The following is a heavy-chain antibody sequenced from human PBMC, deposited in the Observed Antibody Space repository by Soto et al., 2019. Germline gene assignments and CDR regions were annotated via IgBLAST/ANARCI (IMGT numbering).Heavy chain of an antibody. J-gene: IGHJ6*02. V-gene: IGHV3-30*18. Sequence: QVQLVESGGGVVQPGRSLRLSCAASGFGFRNYGMHWVRQAPGKGLEWVAIISYDGSNKYYADSVKGRFTISRDNSKNALYLLMNSLRPGDTALYYCAKDRLRGGFLTTATFNGMDVWGQGTTVTVSS. CDR1: GFGFRNYG. CDR2: ISYDGSNK. D-gene: IGHD2-15*01. CDR3: AKDRLRGGFLTTATFNGMDV.